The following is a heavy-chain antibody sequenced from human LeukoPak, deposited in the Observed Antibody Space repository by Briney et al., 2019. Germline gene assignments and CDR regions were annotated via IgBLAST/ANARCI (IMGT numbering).Heavy chain of an antibody. CDR3: ARVIGSYGDSAY. CDR2: ISSTSNDI. Sequence: GGSLRLSWAASGFTFSSYSMSWVRHARGKGREWLSYISSTSNDIYYADSLKGRFTISRDNAKNSLYLQMNSLRAEDTAVYYCARVIGSYGDSAYWGQGTLVTVSS. J-gene: IGHJ4*02. CDR1: GFTFSSYS. V-gene: IGHV3-21*05. D-gene: IGHD3-16*01.